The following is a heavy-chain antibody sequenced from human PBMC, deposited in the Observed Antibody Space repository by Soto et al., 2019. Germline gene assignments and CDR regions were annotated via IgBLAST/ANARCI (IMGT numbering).Heavy chain of an antibody. CDR3: ARVWNRLPTYSSGWYEIGY. CDR2: IWYDGSNK. CDR1: GFTFSSYG. Sequence: GGSLRLSCAASGFTFSSYGMHWVRQAPGKGLEWVAVIWYDGSNKYYADSVKGRFTISRDNSKNTLYLQMNSLRAEDTAVYYCARVWNRLPTYSSGWYEIGYWGQGTLVTVSS. V-gene: IGHV3-33*01. D-gene: IGHD6-19*01. J-gene: IGHJ4*02.